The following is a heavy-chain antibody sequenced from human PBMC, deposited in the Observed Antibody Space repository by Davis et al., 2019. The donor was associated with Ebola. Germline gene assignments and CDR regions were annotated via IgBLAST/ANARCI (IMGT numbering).Heavy chain of an antibody. V-gene: IGHV3-7*03. D-gene: IGHD3-10*01. Sequence: GESLKISCAASGFTFSSYWMSWVRQAPGKGLEWVANIKQDGSEKYYVDSVKGRFTISRDNAKNSLYLQMNSLRAEDTAVYSCARDGVENWFDPWGQGTLVTVSS. J-gene: IGHJ5*02. CDR3: ARDGVENWFDP. CDR2: IKQDGSEK. CDR1: GFTFSSYW.